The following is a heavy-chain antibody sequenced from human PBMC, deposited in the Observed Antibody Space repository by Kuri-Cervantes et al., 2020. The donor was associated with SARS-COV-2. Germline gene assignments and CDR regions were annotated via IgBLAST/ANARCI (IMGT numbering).Heavy chain of an antibody. J-gene: IGHJ1*01. CDR3: ARGSGSYFVYVQH. D-gene: IGHD1-26*01. Sequence: GESLKISCAASGFTFSSYSMNWVRQAPGKGLEWVAVISYDGSNKYYADSVKGRFTISRDNSKNTLYLQMNSLRADDTAVYYWARGSGSYFVYVQHWGQGTLVTVSS. CDR2: ISYDGSNK. V-gene: IGHV3-30*03. CDR1: GFTFSSYS.